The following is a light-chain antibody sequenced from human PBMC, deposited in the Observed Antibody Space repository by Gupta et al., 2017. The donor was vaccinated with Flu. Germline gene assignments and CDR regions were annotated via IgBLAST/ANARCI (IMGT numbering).Light chain of an antibody. Sequence: RVSISCSGGTSNIGSHSVHWFQQLPGTSPKLLIYLNSQRPSGVPARFSGSKSGTSASLAISGLRAEDEADYYCVTWDDNLSAYVFGTGTKVTVL. CDR3: VTWDDNLSAYV. CDR1: TSNIGSHS. J-gene: IGLJ1*01. V-gene: IGLV1-47*01. CDR2: LNS.